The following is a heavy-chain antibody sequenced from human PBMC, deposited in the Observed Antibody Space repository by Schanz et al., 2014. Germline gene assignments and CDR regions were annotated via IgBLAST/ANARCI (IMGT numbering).Heavy chain of an antibody. CDR3: AKCIGWYGRCAFDI. CDR2: IYSGGST. V-gene: IGHV3-53*01. Sequence: EVQLVESGGGLIQPGGSLRLSCAASGFTVSSNYMSWVRQAPGKGLEWVAVIYSGGSTFYTDSVKGRFTISRDNSKNTLYLQMTSLLAEDTAVYYCAKCIGWYGRCAFDIWGQGTMVTVSS. J-gene: IGHJ3*02. D-gene: IGHD6-19*01. CDR1: GFTVSSNY.